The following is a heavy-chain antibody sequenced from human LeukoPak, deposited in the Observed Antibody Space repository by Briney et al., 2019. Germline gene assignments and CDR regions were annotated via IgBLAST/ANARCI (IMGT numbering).Heavy chain of an antibody. CDR1: GFTFSSYA. J-gene: IGHJ4*02. Sequence: GGSLRLSCAASGFTFSSYAMHWVRQAPGKGLEWVAVISYDGSNKYYADSVKGRFTISRDNSKNTLYLQMNSLRAEDTAVYYCAKDMGRITMIVVVTPFDYWGQGTLVTVSS. V-gene: IGHV3-30-3*01. D-gene: IGHD3-22*01. CDR3: AKDMGRITMIVVVTPFDY. CDR2: ISYDGSNK.